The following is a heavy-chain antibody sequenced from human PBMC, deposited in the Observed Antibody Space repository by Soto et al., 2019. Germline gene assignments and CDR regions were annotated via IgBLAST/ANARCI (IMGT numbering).Heavy chain of an antibody. V-gene: IGHV3-9*01. CDR2: IDWNGGTI. CDR1: GFSFDDYA. CDR3: AKVKYKWSRLVYLDS. J-gene: IGHJ4*02. D-gene: IGHD1-20*01. Sequence: EVQLVESGGGLVQPGRSLRLSCAASGFSFDDYAMHWARQAPGKGLEWVSGIDWNGGTIAYADSVKGRFYISRDNAKSFLYLQMNSLNVEDTAFYYCAKVKYKWSRLVYLDSWGPGTLVSVSS.